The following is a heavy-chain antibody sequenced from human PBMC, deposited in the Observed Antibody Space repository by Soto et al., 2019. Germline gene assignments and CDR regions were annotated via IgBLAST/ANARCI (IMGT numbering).Heavy chain of an antibody. J-gene: IGHJ6*03. V-gene: IGHV3-7*01. CDR2: IKQDGSEK. CDR3: ARELTGTTSYYYYYYMDV. Sequence: GGSPRLSCAASGFTFSSYWMSWVRQDPGKGLEWVANIKQDGSEKYYVDSVKGRFTISRDNAKNSLYLQMNSLRAEDTAVYYCARELTGTTSYYYYYYMDVWGKGTTLTVSS. D-gene: IGHD1-7*01. CDR1: GFTFSSYW.